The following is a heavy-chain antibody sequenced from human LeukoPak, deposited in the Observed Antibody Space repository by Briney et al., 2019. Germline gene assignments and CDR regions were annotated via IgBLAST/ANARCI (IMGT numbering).Heavy chain of an antibody. CDR2: INHSGST. D-gene: IGHD2-2*02. CDR3: ASFPHCSSTSCYRDY. J-gene: IGHJ4*02. CDR1: GGSFSGYY. V-gene: IGHV4-34*01. Sequence: SETLSLTCAVYGGSFSGYYWNWIRQPPGKGLEWIGEINHSGSTNYNPSLESRVTISVDTSKNQFSLKLSSVTAADTAVYYCASFPHCSSTSCYRDYWGQGTLVTVSS.